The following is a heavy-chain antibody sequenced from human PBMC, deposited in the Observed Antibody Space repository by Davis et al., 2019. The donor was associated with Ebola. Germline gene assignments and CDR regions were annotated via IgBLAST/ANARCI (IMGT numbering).Heavy chain of an antibody. CDR1: GYSFTSYW. Sequence: GESLKISCKGSGYSFTSYWIGWVRQMPGKGLEWMGIIYPGDSDTRYSPSFQGQVTISADKSISTAYLQWSSLKASDTAMYYCARQLFGRSGYRNYYYGMDVWGQGTTVTVSS. CDR2: IYPGDSDT. V-gene: IGHV5-51*01. J-gene: IGHJ6*02. D-gene: IGHD3-3*01. CDR3: ARQLFGRSGYRNYYYGMDV.